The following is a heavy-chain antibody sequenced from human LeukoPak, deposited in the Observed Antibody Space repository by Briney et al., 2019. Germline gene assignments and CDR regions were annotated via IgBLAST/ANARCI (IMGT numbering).Heavy chain of an antibody. CDR3: AGYGGNSNYYYYMDV. Sequence: PSETLSLTCTVSGGSISSYYWSWIRQPPGKGLEWTGYIYYSGSTNYNPSLKSRVTISVDTSKNQFSLKLSSVTAADTAVYYCAGYGGNSNYYYYMDVWGKGTTVTVSS. CDR1: GGSISSYY. J-gene: IGHJ6*03. V-gene: IGHV4-59*01. CDR2: IYYSGST. D-gene: IGHD4-23*01.